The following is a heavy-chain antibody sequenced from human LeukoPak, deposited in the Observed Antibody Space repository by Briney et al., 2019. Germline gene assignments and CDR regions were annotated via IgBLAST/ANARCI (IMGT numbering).Heavy chain of an antibody. CDR2: IDTDGSTT. CDR3: AKGGSSSPRSTFDY. D-gene: IGHD6-13*01. CDR1: GFTFSNYW. J-gene: IGHJ4*02. V-gene: IGHV3-74*01. Sequence: GGSLRLSCVASGFTFSNYWMHWVRQAPGKGLVWVSRIDTDGSTTNYAGSVEGRFTISRDNAKNTLYLQMNSLRAEDTAVYYCAKGGSSSPRSTFDYWGQGTLLTVSS.